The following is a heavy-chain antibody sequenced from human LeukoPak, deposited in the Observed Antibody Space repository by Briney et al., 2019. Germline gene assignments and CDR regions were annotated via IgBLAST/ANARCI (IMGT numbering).Heavy chain of an antibody. CDR3: ARDLRYTIFGVVIMGGFDY. Sequence: ASVKVSCKASGYTFTSYDINWVRQATGQGLEWMGWMNPNSGNTGYAQKLQGRVTMTTDTSTSTAYMELRSLRSDDTAVYYCARDLRYTIFGVVIMGGFDYWGQGTLVTVSS. V-gene: IGHV1-8*01. D-gene: IGHD3-3*01. CDR2: MNPNSGNT. CDR1: GYTFTSYD. J-gene: IGHJ4*02.